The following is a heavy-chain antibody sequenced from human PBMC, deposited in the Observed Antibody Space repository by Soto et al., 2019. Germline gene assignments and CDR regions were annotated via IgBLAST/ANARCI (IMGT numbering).Heavy chain of an antibody. Sequence: SETLSLTCSVSGGSMNSYYWSWVRQPPGKGLEYIGYAYYSGSTYYNSSLESRVTISVDTTKNQFSLKLTSVTAADTAVYYCERGGWSIDYWGQGTLVTVSS. CDR1: GGSMNSYY. CDR2: AYYSGST. J-gene: IGHJ4*02. CDR3: ERGGWSIDY. V-gene: IGHV4-59*01. D-gene: IGHD6-19*01.